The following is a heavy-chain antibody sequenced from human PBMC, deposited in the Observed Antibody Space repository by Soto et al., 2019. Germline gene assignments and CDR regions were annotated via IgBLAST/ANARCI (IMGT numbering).Heavy chain of an antibody. CDR1: GFTFSSYA. J-gene: IGHJ4*02. V-gene: IGHV3-23*01. CDR2: VSGSGSST. Sequence: GGSLRLSCAASGFTFSSYAMNWVRQAPGKGLEWVSTVSGSGSSTFYEDSVKGRFTISRDNSKNTRYLQMNSLRAEDTAVYYWSKGGSGWYEYYFDYWGQGTLVTVSS. CDR3: SKGGSGWYEYYFDY. D-gene: IGHD6-19*01.